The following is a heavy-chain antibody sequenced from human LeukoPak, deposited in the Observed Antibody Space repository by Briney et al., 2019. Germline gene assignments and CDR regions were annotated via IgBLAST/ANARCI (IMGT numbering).Heavy chain of an antibody. CDR1: GGSISSYY. Sequence: SETLSLTCTVSGGSISSYYWSWIRQPPGKGLEWIGYIYCSGSTNYNPSLKSRVTISVDTSKNQFSLKLRSVTAADTAVYYCATSRTMGATDWFDPWGQGTLVIVSS. CDR2: IYCSGST. D-gene: IGHD1-26*01. V-gene: IGHV4-59*01. J-gene: IGHJ5*02. CDR3: ATSRTMGATDWFDP.